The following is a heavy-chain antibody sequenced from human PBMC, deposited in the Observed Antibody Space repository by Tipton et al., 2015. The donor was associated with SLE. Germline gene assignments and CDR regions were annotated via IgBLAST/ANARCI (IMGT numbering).Heavy chain of an antibody. CDR3: ARDLFGKDFDL. J-gene: IGHJ2*01. V-gene: IGHV4-59*01. Sequence: TLSLTCTVSGGSISSYYWSWNRQPPGKGLEWIGYIYYSGSTNYNPSLKSRVTISVDTSKNQFSLKLSSVTAADTAVYYCARDLFGKDFDLWGRGTLVTVSS. CDR2: IYYSGST. CDR1: GGSISSYY. D-gene: IGHD3-3*01.